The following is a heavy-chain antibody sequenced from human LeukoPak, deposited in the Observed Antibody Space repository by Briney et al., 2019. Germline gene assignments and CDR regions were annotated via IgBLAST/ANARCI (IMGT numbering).Heavy chain of an antibody. J-gene: IGHJ4*02. CDR2: IYSGGST. V-gene: IGHV3-66*01. CDR3: ARVVVGYCSGGSCHRDY. CDR1: GFTVSSNY. Sequence: PGGSLRLSCAASGFTVSSNYMSWVRQAPGKGLERVSVIYSGGSTYYADSVKGRFTISRDNSKNTLYLQMNSLRAEDTAVYYCARVVVGYCSGGSCHRDYWGQGTLVTVSS. D-gene: IGHD2-15*01.